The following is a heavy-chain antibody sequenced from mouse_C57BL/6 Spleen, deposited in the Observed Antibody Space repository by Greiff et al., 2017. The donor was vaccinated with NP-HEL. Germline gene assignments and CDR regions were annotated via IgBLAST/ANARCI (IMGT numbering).Heavy chain of an antibody. CDR1: GYTFTSYW. CDR3: ARRYDDYDVWFAY. V-gene: IGHV1-55*01. CDR2: IYPGSGST. Sequence: QVQLQQPGAELVKPGASVKMSCKASGYTFTSYWITWVKQRPGQGLEWIGDIYPGSGSTNYNEKFKSKATLTVDTSSSTAYMQLSSLTSEDSAVYYCARRYDDYDVWFAYWGQGTLVTVSA. J-gene: IGHJ3*01. D-gene: IGHD2-4*01.